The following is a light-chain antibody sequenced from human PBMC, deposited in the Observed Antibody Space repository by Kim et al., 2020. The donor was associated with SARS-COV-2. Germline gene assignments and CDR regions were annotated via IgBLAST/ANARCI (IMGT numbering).Light chain of an antibody. Sequence: SSELTQDPAVSVALGQTVRITCQGDSLRSYYASWYQQKPGQAPVLVIYGKNNRPSGIPDRFSGSSSGNTASLTITGTQAGDEADYYCNSRDSSDNDVFVG. CDR2: GKN. CDR3: NSRDSSDNDV. V-gene: IGLV3-19*01. CDR1: SLRSYY. J-gene: IGLJ3*02.